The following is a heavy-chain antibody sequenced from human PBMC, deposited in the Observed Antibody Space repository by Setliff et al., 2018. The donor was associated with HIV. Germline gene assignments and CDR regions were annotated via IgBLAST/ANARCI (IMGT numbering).Heavy chain of an antibody. Sequence: PSETLSLTCSVSGVSINRTDHYWGWIRQSPGKRLEWIGSVSQSGSTYYNPSLKSRVTISVDTSKNQFSLKLSSVTAADTAVYYCAGDVGVSYYYYYYMDVWGKGTTVTVSS. CDR3: AGDVGVSYYYYYYMDV. D-gene: IGHD2-8*02. CDR2: VSQSGST. J-gene: IGHJ6*03. V-gene: IGHV4-39*02. CDR1: GVSINRTDHY.